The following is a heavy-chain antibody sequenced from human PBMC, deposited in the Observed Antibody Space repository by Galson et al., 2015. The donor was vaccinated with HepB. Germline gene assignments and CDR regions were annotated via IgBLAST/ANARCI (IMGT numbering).Heavy chain of an antibody. CDR1: GYY. D-gene: IGHD1-1*01. V-gene: IGHV4-34*01. Sequence: GYYWSWIRQPPGKGLEWIGEINHSGSTNYNPSLKSRVTISVDTSKNQFSLKLSSVTAADTAVYYCARGAHMNAGLGTSGTTYWFDPWGQGTLVTVSS. CDR3: ARGAHMNAGLGTSGTTYWFDP. CDR2: INHSGST. J-gene: IGHJ5*02.